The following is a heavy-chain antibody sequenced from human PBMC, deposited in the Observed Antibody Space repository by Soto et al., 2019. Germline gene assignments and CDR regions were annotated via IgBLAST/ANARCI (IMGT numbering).Heavy chain of an antibody. D-gene: IGHD2-15*01. CDR2: IYYSGST. CDR3: ARGSGHFDP. CDR1: GGSISGYY. Sequence: TSETLSLTCTVSGGSISGYYWNWIRQPPGKALEWIGYIYYSGSTNYNPSLKSRVTISVDTSKNQFSLRLTSVTAADTAVYYCARGSGHFDPWGQGTLVTVSS. J-gene: IGHJ5*02. V-gene: IGHV4-59*01.